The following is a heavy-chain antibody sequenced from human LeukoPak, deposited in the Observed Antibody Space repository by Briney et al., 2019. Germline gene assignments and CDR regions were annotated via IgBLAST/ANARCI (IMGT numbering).Heavy chain of an antibody. D-gene: IGHD2-2*02. J-gene: IGHJ5*02. CDR1: GLTFSSYW. V-gene: IGHV3-74*01. Sequence: GGSLRLSCAASGLTFSSYWMHWVRQAPGKGLVWVSRINSDGSSTSYADSVKGRFTISRDNAKNTLYLQMNSLRAEDTAVYYCARDGVVVPAAILAPNWFDPWAREPWSPSPQ. CDR3: ARDGVVVPAAILAPNWFDP. CDR2: INSDGSST.